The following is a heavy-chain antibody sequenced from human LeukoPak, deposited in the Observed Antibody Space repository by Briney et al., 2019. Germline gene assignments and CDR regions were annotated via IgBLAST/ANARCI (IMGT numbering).Heavy chain of an antibody. D-gene: IGHD5-12*01. V-gene: IGHV3-7*02. CDR2: MKQGGTEK. CDR1: GFTFSIYW. CDR3: ARVLYGGPDY. Sequence: GGSLRLSCAASGFTFSIYWMSWVRQAPGKGLEWVASMKQGGTEKKYLDSVKGRFTISRDNAKNSLYLQMNSLRAEDTAVYYCARVLYGGPDYWGQGTLVTVSS. J-gene: IGHJ4*02.